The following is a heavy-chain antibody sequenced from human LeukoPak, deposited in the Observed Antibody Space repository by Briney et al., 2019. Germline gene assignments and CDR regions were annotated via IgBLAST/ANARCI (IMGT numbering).Heavy chain of an antibody. J-gene: IGHJ4*02. Sequence: GGSLRLSCAASGFTFSSYWMSWVRQAPGKGLEWVANIKQDGSEKYYVDSVEGRFTISRDNAKNSLYLQMNSLRAEDTAVYYCAREHFQLGHYYFDYWGQGTLVTVSS. V-gene: IGHV3-7*03. CDR1: GFTFSSYW. CDR2: IKQDGSEK. D-gene: IGHD6-6*01. CDR3: AREHFQLGHYYFDY.